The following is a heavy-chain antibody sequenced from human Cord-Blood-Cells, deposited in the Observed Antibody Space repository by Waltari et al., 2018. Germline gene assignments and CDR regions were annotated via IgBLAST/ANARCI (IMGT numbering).Heavy chain of an antibody. CDR1: GGSISSSY. Sequence: QVQLQESGPGLVKPSETLSLPCTVSGGSISSSYWRWIRQPAGKGLEWIGRIYTSGSTNYNPSLKSRVTMSVDTSKNQFSLKLSSVTAADTAVYYCARERIVGATGWFDPWGQGTLVTVSS. J-gene: IGHJ5*02. CDR2: IYTSGST. CDR3: ARERIVGATGWFDP. D-gene: IGHD1-26*01. V-gene: IGHV4-4*07.